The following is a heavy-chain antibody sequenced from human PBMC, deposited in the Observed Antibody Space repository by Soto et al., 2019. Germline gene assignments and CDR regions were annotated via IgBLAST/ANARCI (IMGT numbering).Heavy chain of an antibody. CDR2: IKQDGSEK. J-gene: IGHJ4*02. Sequence: GSLRISCAASGFTFSSYWMSWVRQAPGKGLEWVANIKQDGSEKYYVDSVKGRFTISRDNAKNSLYLQMNSLRAEDTAVYYCSLCSAEAGTAAISLCGQGSLVPVSS. V-gene: IGHV3-7*02. D-gene: IGHD6-19*01. CDR1: GFTFSSYW. CDR3: SLCSAEAGTAAISL.